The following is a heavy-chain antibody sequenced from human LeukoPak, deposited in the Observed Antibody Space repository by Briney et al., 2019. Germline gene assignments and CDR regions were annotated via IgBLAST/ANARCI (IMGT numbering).Heavy chain of an antibody. J-gene: IGHJ4*02. V-gene: IGHV3-53*05. CDR2: IYSGGST. CDR1: GFTVSSNY. Sequence: GGSLRLSCAASGFTVSSNYMSWVRQAPGKGLEWVSVIYSGGSTYYADSVKGRFTISRDNSKSTLYIQMNSLRAEDTAVYYCASSPDYYDSSGLSHYWGQGTLVTVSS. CDR3: ASSPDYYDSSGLSHY. D-gene: IGHD3-22*01.